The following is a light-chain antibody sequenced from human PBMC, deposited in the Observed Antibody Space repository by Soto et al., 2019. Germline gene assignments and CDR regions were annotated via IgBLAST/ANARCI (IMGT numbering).Light chain of an antibody. CDR1: SSNIGNNT. Sequence: QSVLTQPPSVSEAPRQRVTISCSGSSSNIGNNTVNWYQQLPGKAPKLLIYYDDLLPSGVSDRFSGSKSGTSASLPIRGLQSEDEADYYCAAWDDSLNGPVFGGGTKLTVL. J-gene: IGLJ2*01. V-gene: IGLV1-36*01. CDR2: YDD. CDR3: AAWDDSLNGPV.